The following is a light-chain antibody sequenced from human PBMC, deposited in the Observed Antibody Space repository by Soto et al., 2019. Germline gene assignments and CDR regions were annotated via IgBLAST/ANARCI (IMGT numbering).Light chain of an antibody. V-gene: IGLV2-14*01. J-gene: IGLJ2*01. Sequence: QSVPTQPASVSGSPGQSITISCTGTSSDVGGYNYVSWYQQHPGKAPKLMIYDVSNRPSGISNRFSVSKSGNTASLTISGLQAEDEADDYCSSYTSSSTLVFGGGTKITVL. CDR1: SSDVGGYNY. CDR3: SSYTSSSTLV. CDR2: DVS.